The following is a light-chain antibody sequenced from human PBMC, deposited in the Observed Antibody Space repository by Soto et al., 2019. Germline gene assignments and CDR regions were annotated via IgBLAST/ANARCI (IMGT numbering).Light chain of an antibody. J-gene: IGKJ5*01. V-gene: IGKV1-13*02. CDR2: DAS. Sequence: GARVTITCRASQGISGALAWYQQKPGRAPTLLIYDASSLESGVPSRFSGSESGTDFTLTISSLLAEDFATYYCQQFHTYPVTFGQGTRLEIK. CDR1: QGISGA. CDR3: QQFHTYPVT.